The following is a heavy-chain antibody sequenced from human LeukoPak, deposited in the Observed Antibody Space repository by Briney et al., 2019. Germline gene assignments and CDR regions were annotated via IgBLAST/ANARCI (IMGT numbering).Heavy chain of an antibody. V-gene: IGHV3-11*01. CDR2: ISSSGSTI. Sequence: GGSLRLSCAASGFTFSDYYMSWIRQAPGKGLEWVSYISSSGSTIYYADSVKGRFTISRDNAKNSLYLQMNSLRAEDTAVYYCARGLEYYYDSSGPGYGMDVWGRGTTVTASS. J-gene: IGHJ6*02. CDR3: ARGLEYYYDSSGPGYGMDV. D-gene: IGHD3-22*01. CDR1: GFTFSDYY.